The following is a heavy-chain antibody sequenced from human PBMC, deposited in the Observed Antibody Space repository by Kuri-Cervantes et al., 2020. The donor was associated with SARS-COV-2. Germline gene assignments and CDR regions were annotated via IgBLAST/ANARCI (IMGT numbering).Heavy chain of an antibody. CDR3: ARDRPYSSSWYPGY. V-gene: IGHV1-2*06. J-gene: IGHJ4*02. CDR2: INPNSGGT. D-gene: IGHD6-13*01. Sequence: ASVKVSCKASGYTLTGYYMHWVRQAPGQGLEWMGRINPNSGGTNYAQKFQGRVTMTRDTSISTAYMELSRLRSDDTAVYYCARDRPYSSSWYPGYWGQGTLVTVSS. CDR1: GYTLTGYY.